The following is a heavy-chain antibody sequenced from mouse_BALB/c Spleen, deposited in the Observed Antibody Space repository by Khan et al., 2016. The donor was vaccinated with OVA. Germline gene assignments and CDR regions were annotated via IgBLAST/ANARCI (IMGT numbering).Heavy chain of an antibody. D-gene: IGHD1-3*01. Sequence: QMQLEESGPGLVAPSQSLSITCTVSGFSLTSYGVHWVRQPPGKGLEWLGVIWAGGSTNYNSALMSRLSISKDNSKSQVFLKMNSMQNEDTAMYYCARLEDIWGQGTTLTVSS. CDR3: ARLEDI. CDR1: GFSLTSYG. V-gene: IGHV2-9*02. CDR2: IWAGGST. J-gene: IGHJ2*01.